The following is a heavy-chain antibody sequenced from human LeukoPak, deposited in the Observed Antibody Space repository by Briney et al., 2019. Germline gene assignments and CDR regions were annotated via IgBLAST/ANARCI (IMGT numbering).Heavy chain of an antibody. CDR3: AKDGIWFGESDYFDY. V-gene: IGHV3-23*01. Sequence: GGSLRLSCAASGFTVSSNYMSWVRQAPGKGLEWVSAISGSGGSTYYADSVKGRFTISRDNSKNTLYLQMNSLRAEDTAVYYCAKDGIWFGESDYFDYWGQGTLVTVSS. D-gene: IGHD3-10*01. CDR2: ISGSGGST. J-gene: IGHJ4*02. CDR1: GFTVSSNY.